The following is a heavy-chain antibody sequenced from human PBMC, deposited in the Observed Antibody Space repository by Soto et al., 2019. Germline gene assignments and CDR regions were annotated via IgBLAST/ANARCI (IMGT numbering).Heavy chain of an antibody. V-gene: IGHV4-39*01. Sequence: QLQLQESGPGLVKPSETLSLTCSVSGGSISSSSYFWGWIRQPPGKGLEWIGSIYYSGSTYYNPSLKSRVTVTVDTSKNQFSLKLSSVTAADTAVYYCARPPSDFWFAPWGQGTLVTVSS. J-gene: IGHJ5*02. D-gene: IGHD2-21*01. CDR3: ARPPSDFWFAP. CDR2: IYYSGST. CDR1: GGSISSSSYF.